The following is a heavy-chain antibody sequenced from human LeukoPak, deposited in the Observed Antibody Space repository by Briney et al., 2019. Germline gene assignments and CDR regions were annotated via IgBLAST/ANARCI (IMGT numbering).Heavy chain of an antibody. Sequence: SETLSLTCTVSGGSISSYYWSWIRQPAGKGLEWIGRIYTSGSTNYNPSLKSRVTMSVDTSKNQFSLKLSSVTAADTAVYYCARGVLRYFDWLLISGYYMDVWGKGTTVTISS. D-gene: IGHD3-9*01. CDR3: ARGVLRYFDWLLISGYYMDV. J-gene: IGHJ6*03. V-gene: IGHV4-4*07. CDR1: GGSISSYY. CDR2: IYTSGST.